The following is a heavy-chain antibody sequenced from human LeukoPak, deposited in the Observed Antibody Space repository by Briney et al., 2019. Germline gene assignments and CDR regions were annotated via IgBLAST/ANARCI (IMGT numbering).Heavy chain of an antibody. D-gene: IGHD1-26*01. V-gene: IGHV3-11*04. CDR2: ISSSVTTV. CDR1: GFTFRDYY. Sequence: GGSLRLSCAASGFTFRDYYMAWIRQAPGKGLEWVSHISSSVTTVYYADSVRGRFTLSRDNAKNSVSLQMNSLRAEDTAVYYCARDKRKGIVGSTKSYFDYWGQGTLVTVSS. CDR3: ARDKRKGIVGSTKSYFDY. J-gene: IGHJ4*02.